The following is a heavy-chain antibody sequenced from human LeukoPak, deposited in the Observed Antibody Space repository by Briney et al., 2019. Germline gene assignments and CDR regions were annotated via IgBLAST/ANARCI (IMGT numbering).Heavy chain of an antibody. V-gene: IGHV3-11*06. CDR2: ISSSSYT. CDR3: ARDLSPLGGVTTYYYGMDV. J-gene: IGHJ6*02. D-gene: IGHD3-16*01. Sequence: GGSLRLSCAASGFTFSDYYMSWIRQAPGKGLEWVSYISSSSYTNYADSVKGRFTISRDNAKNSLYLQMNSLRAEDTAVYYCARDLSPLGGVTTYYYGMDVWGQGTTVTVSS. CDR1: GFTFSDYY.